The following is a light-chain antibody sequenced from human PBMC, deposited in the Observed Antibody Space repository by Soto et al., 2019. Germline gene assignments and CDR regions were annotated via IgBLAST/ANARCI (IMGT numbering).Light chain of an antibody. CDR1: QTIHSW. V-gene: IGKV1-5*03. J-gene: IGKJ4*01. CDR3: RQYYIYPLT. Sequence: DIQMTQSPSTLSASVGDRVTITCRASQTIHSWLAWYQQKPGKAPKVLIQKASNLEVGVPSRFSGSGSGTEYNLTISSLQPDDFSVYFCRQYYIYPLTFGGGTKLEIK. CDR2: KAS.